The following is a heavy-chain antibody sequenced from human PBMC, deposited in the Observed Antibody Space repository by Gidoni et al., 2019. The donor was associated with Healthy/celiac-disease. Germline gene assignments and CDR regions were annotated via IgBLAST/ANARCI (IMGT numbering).Heavy chain of an antibody. V-gene: IGHV3-64D*06. CDR1: AFTFSSYA. Sequence: EVQLVASGGGLVQPGGSLRLSCSASAFTFSSYAMHWVRQAPGKGLEYVSAIRSKGGSTYYADAVKGRFTISRDNSKNTLYLQRSSLRAEDTAVYYCVKEPGQQLAKQHLFDYWGQGTLVTVSS. CDR3: VKEPGQQLAKQHLFDY. CDR2: IRSKGGST. D-gene: IGHD6-13*01. J-gene: IGHJ4*02.